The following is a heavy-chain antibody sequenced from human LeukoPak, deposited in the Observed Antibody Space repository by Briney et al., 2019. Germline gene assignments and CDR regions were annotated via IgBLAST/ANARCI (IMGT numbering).Heavy chain of an antibody. V-gene: IGHV3-30*18. CDR1: GFTFSSYG. D-gene: IGHD6-13*01. J-gene: IGHJ4*02. CDR2: ISYDGSNK. Sequence: PGRSLRLSCAASGFTFSSYGMHWVRQAPGKGLEWVAVISYDGSNKYYADSVKGRFTISRDNSKNTLYLQMNSLRAADTAVYYCAKDTRTGYSSSWYGEYYFDYWGQGTLVTVSS. CDR3: AKDTRTGYSSSWYGEYYFDY.